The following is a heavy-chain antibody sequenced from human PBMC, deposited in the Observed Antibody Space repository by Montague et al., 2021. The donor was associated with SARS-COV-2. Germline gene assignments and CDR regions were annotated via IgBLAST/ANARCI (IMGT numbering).Heavy chain of an antibody. Sequence: SETLSLTCAVYGGSFSGYYWSWIRQPPGKGLEWIGEINHSGSTNYNPSLKSRVTISVGTSKNQFSLKLSSVTAADTAVYYCARGPVDDNCSGGSCYSRYYYGMDVWGQGTTV. V-gene: IGHV4-34*01. CDR3: ARGPVDDNCSGGSCYSRYYYGMDV. D-gene: IGHD2-15*01. CDR2: INHSGST. J-gene: IGHJ6*02. CDR1: GGSFSGYY.